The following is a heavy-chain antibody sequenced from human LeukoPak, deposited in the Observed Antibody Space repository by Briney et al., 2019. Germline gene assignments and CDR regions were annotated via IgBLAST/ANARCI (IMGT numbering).Heavy chain of an antibody. V-gene: IGHV3-23*01. D-gene: IGHD7-27*01. Sequence: PGGSLRLSCAASGFTFSSYAMSWVRQAPGKGLEWVSAISGSGGSTYYADSVKGRFTISRDNSKNTLYLQMNSLGAEYTAVYYCARDKGDWGDYFDYWGQGTLVTVSS. CDR3: ARDKGDWGDYFDY. CDR2: ISGSGGST. CDR1: GFTFSSYA. J-gene: IGHJ4*02.